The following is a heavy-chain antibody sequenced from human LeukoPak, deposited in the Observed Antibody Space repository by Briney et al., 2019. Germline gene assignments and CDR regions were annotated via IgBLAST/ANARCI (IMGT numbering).Heavy chain of an antibody. CDR1: GFIFSDSA. CDR2: IRSKTNSYAT. V-gene: IGHV3-73*01. J-gene: IGHJ4*02. D-gene: IGHD4-17*01. CDR3: TGHSSSNGDYYFDS. Sequence: GGSLRLSCAASGFIFSDSAMHWVRQASGKGLEWVGCIRSKTNSYATAYAESVKGRFIVYRDDSKNTAYLQMNSLKTEDTAVYYWTGHSSSNGDYYFDSWGQGTPVTVSS.